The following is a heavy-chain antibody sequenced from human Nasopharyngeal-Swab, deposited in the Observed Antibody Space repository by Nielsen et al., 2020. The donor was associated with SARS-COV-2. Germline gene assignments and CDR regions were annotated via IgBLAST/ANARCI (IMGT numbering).Heavy chain of an antibody. CDR2: MNPNSGNT. J-gene: IGHJ6*02. V-gene: IGHV1-8*01. CDR1: GYTFTSYD. CDR3: ARVYISYYYDSSSYYRSYYYYGMDV. Sequence: ASVKVSCKASGYTFTSYDINWVRQATGQGLEWMGWMNPNSGNTGYAKKFQGRVTMTRNTSISTAYMELSSLRSEDTAVYYCARVYISYYYDSSSYYRSYYYYGMDVWGQGTTVTVSS. D-gene: IGHD3-22*01.